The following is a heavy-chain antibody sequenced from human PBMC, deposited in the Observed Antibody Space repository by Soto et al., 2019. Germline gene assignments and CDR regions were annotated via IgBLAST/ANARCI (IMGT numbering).Heavy chain of an antibody. Sequence: LSLTCTVSRGSVTNSSYYWGWIRQSPGKGLEWIGSVYYRGRSYSKSSVKSRVTISVDTSKNRFSLSLNSVTASDTAVCFCVSQRTTVPTQAYFDYWGPGALVTVSS. D-gene: IGHD4-17*01. V-gene: IGHV4-39*01. J-gene: IGHJ4*02. CDR1: RGSVTNSSYY. CDR2: VYYRGRS. CDR3: VSQRTTVPTQAYFDY.